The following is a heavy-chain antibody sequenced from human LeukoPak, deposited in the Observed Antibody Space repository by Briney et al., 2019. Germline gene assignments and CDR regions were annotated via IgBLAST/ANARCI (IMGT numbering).Heavy chain of an antibody. CDR1: GFTFSSYA. CDR3: AKALGGYDFDY. Sequence: VGSLRLSCAASGFTFSSYAMSWVRQAPGKGLEWVSAISGSGGSTYYADSVKGRFTISRDNSKNTLFLHMNSLRAEDTAVYYCAKALGGYDFDYWGQGILVTVSS. CDR2: ISGSGGST. J-gene: IGHJ4*02. V-gene: IGHV3-23*01. D-gene: IGHD3-16*01.